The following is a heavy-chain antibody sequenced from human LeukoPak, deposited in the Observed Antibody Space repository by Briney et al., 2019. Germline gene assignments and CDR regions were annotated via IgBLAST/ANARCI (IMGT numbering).Heavy chain of an antibody. V-gene: IGHV1-46*01. CDR3: ARGWFDCSGGSCYSDGLNY. D-gene: IGHD2-15*01. CDR2: INPSGGST. CDR1: GYTFTGYY. Sequence: ASVKVSCKASGYTFTGYYMHWVRQAPGQGLEWMGIINPSGGSTSYAQKFQGRVTMTRDTSTSTVYMELSSLRSEDTAVYYCARGWFDCSGGSCYSDGLNYWGQGTLVTVSS. J-gene: IGHJ4*02.